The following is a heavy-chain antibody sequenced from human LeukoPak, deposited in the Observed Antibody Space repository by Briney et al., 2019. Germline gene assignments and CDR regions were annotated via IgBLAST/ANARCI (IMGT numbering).Heavy chain of an antibody. V-gene: IGHV4-59*08. J-gene: IGHJ4*02. CDR2: VYHSGST. D-gene: IGHD1-7*01. CDR1: GDSISGSS. Sequence: SETLSLTCTVSGDSISGSSWSWIRQPPGKGLEWIGYVYHSGSTNYNPSLKSRVTISVDTSKNQFSLMVRSVTAADTAVYYCARQIWGTTNFLLPDYWGQGALVTASS. CDR3: ARQIWGTTNFLLPDY.